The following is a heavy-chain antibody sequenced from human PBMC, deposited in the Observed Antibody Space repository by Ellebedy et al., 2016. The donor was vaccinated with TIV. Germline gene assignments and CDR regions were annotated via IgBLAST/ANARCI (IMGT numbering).Heavy chain of an antibody. J-gene: IGHJ6*03. V-gene: IGHV1-2*02. D-gene: IGHD3-16*01. CDR3: ARDRDLAAWARVYYYMDV. CDR1: GYTFTGYY. CDR2: INPNSGGT. Sequence: ASVKVSCXASGYTFTGYYMHWVRQPPGQGLEWMGWINPNSGGTNYAQKFQGRVTMTRDTSISTAYMELSRLRSDDTAVYYCARDRDLAAWARVYYYMDVWGKGTTVTVSS.